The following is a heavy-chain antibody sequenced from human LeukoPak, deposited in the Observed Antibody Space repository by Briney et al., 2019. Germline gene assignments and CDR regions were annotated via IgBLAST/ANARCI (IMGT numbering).Heavy chain of an antibody. CDR2: IYSGGST. V-gene: IGHV3-53*01. Sequence: GGSLRLSCAASGFTFSNAWMNWVRQAPGKGLEWVSVIYSGGSTYYADSVKGRFTISRDNSKNTLYLQMNNLRAEDTAVYYCARGTFYYDSSDYAFDYWGQGTLVTVSS. J-gene: IGHJ4*02. CDR3: ARGTFYYDSSDYAFDY. D-gene: IGHD3-22*01. CDR1: GFTFSNAW.